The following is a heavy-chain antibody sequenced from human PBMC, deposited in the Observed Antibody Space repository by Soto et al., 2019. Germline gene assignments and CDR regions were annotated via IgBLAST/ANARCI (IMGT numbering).Heavy chain of an antibody. J-gene: IGHJ4*02. V-gene: IGHV3-21*01. CDR3: ARESEDLTSNFDY. Sequence: GVLRLSCAASGFTFTRYSMSWVRQAPGKGLEWVSSISSTTNYIYYADSMKGRFTVSRDNAKNSVYLEMNSLSAEDTALYYCARESEDLTSNFDYWGQGTLVTVSS. CDR1: GFTFTRYS. CDR2: ISSTTNYI.